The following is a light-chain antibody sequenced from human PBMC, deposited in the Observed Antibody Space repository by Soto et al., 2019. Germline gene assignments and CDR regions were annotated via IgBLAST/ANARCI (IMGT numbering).Light chain of an antibody. CDR3: QKFQSYPLT. J-gene: IGKJ4*01. CDR2: VAA. Sequence: IQVTPSPSSLSASVGERVTISCRASQDISRYVAWYQQKPGKAPKLLIYVAATLRSGVPSRCSGSGSGTDFTLTISSLQPEDVSPYYCQKFQSYPLTFGGGTKVELK. V-gene: IGKV1-9*01. CDR1: QDISRY.